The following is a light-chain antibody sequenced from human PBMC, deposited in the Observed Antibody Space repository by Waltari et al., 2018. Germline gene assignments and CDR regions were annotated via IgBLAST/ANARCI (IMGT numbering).Light chain of an antibody. V-gene: IGKV1-5*03. Sequence: DIQMTQSPSTLSASVGDRVPITCRASQNISNWFAWYQQKPGKAPKLLIYKASTLESGVPSRFSGSGSGTEFTLTISSLQPDDFATYYCQQYNSYSLLTFGGGTKVEIK. CDR3: QQYNSYSLLT. CDR2: KAS. J-gene: IGKJ4*01. CDR1: QNISNW.